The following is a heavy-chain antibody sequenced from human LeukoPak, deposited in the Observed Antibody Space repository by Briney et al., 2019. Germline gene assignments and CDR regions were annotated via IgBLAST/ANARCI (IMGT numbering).Heavy chain of an antibody. V-gene: IGHV1-24*01. Sequence: ASVKVSCKVSGYTLTELSMHWVRQAPGKGLEWMGGFDPEDGETIYAQKFQGRVTMTEDTSTDTAYMELSSLRSEDTAVYHCAITAYNWNYSDYWGQGTLVTVSS. CDR1: GYTLTELS. CDR3: AITAYNWNYSDY. CDR2: FDPEDGET. J-gene: IGHJ4*02. D-gene: IGHD1-20*01.